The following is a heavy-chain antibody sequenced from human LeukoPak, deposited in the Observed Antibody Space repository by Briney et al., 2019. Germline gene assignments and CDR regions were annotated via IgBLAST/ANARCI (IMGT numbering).Heavy chain of an antibody. CDR1: GYTFTSYG. J-gene: IGHJ3*02. V-gene: IGHV1-18*01. CDR2: ISAYNGNT. CDR3: ARWYYYDSSADTGRLGPDAFDI. D-gene: IGHD3-22*01. Sequence: GASVKVSCKASGYTFTSYGISWVRQAPGQGLEWMGWISAYNGNTNYAQKLQGRVTMTTDTSTSTAYMELRSLRSDDTAVYYCARWYYYDSSADTGRLGPDAFDIWGQGTMVTVSS.